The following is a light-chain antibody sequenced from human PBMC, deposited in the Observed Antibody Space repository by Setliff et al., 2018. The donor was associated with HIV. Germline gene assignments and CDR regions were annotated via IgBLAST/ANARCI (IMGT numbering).Light chain of an antibody. J-gene: IGLJ1*01. CDR3: QSYDSSLSALYV. V-gene: IGLV2-14*01. CDR2: DVS. CDR1: SSDVGSYNS. Sequence: QSVLTQPASVSGSPGQSITISCTGTSSDVGSYNSVYWYQQHPGKAPKLMIHDVSNRPSGVSNRFSGSKSGNTASLTISGLQAEDEADYYCQSYDSSLSALYVFGAGTKVTV.